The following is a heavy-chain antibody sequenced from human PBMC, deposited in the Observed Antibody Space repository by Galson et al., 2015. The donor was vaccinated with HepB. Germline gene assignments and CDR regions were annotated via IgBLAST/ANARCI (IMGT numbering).Heavy chain of an antibody. J-gene: IGHJ4*02. CDR2: ISSSGTYI. V-gene: IGHV3-21*06. D-gene: IGHD1-7*01. CDR1: GFTFSAYS. CDR3: AREITGTRVFDY. Sequence: SLRLSCAASGFTFSAYSMNWVHQAPGKGLEWVSGISSSGTYIFYADSLKGRFTISRDNAKNSLSLQMNSLRVEDTAVYYCAREITGTRVFDYWGQGNLVTVSS.